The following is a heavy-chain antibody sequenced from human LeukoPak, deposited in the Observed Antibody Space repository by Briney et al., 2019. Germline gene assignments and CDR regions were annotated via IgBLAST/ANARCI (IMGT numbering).Heavy chain of an antibody. CDR1: GYTFTSYG. CDR2: IIPIFGTA. J-gene: IGHJ4*02. D-gene: IGHD3-22*01. V-gene: IGHV1-69*13. Sequence: GASVKVSCTASGYTFTSYGISWVRQAPGQGLEWMGGIIPIFGTANYAQKFQGRVTITADESTSTAYMELSSLRSEDTAVYYCASVKYYYDSSGYYSPFDYWGQGTLVTVSS. CDR3: ASVKYYYDSSGYYSPFDY.